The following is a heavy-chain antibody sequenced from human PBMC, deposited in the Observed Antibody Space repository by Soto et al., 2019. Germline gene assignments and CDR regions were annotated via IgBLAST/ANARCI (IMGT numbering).Heavy chain of an antibody. CDR1: GYTFTSYG. D-gene: IGHD7-27*01. J-gene: IGHJ6*03. CDR3: ARSIWGGDIYYYYYMDV. CDR2: IRAYNGNT. V-gene: IGHV1-18*01. Sequence: ASVKVSCKASGYTFTSYGISWVRQAPGQGLEWMGWIRAYNGNTNYAQKLQGRVIMTTDTSTSTAYMELRSLRSDETAVYYCARSIWGGDIYYYYYMDVWGKGTTVTVSS.